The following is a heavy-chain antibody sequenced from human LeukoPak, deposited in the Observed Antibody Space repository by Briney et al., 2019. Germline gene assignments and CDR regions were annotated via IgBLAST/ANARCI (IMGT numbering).Heavy chain of an antibody. V-gene: IGHV3-21*01. CDR1: GFTFSSYS. CDR3: SIVVVITPLDGMDV. CDR2: ISSSSSYI. J-gene: IGHJ6*02. D-gene: IGHD3-22*01. Sequence: GGSLRLSCAASGFTFSSYSINWVRQAPGKGLEWVSSISSSSSYIYYADSVKGRFTISRDNAKNSLYLQMNSLRAEDTAVYYCSIVVVITPLDGMDVWGQGTAVTVSS.